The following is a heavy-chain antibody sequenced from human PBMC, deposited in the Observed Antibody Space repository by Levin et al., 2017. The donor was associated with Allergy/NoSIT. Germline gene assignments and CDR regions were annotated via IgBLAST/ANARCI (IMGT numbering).Heavy chain of an antibody. CDR1: GFTFSAYS. V-gene: IGHV3-48*01. CDR2: IGTSTSAI. D-gene: IGHD3-16*02. Sequence: PGGSLRLSCAASGFTFSAYSMNWVRQAPGKGLEWLSYIGTSTSAIYYADSVKGRFTISRDNAKNSLNLQMNSLRAGDTAMYYCARGRLSAHALDLWGQGTLVTVSS. J-gene: IGHJ5*02. CDR3: ARGRLSAHALDL.